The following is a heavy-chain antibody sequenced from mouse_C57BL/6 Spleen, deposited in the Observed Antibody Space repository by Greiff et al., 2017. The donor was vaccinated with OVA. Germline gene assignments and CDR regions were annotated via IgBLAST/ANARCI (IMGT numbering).Heavy chain of an antibody. CDR3: ARWHGYGLMDY. D-gene: IGHD2-2*01. CDR2: IYPGSGST. Sequence: QVQLKQPGAELVKPGASVKMSCKASGYTFTSYWITWVKQRPGQGLEWIGDIYPGSGSTNYNEKFKSKATLTVDTSSRTAYMQLSSLTSEDSAVYYCARWHGYGLMDYWGQGTSVTVSS. CDR1: GYTFTSYW. J-gene: IGHJ4*01. V-gene: IGHV1-55*01.